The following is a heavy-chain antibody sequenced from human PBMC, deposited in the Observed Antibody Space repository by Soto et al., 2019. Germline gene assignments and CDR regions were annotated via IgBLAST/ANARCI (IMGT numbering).Heavy chain of an antibody. J-gene: IGHJ3*02. CDR2: IKSKTDGGTT. D-gene: IGHD6-6*01. V-gene: IGHV3-15*07. CDR3: TTGFTRLAAFDI. Sequence: GVSLRLSCAAAGLNISNAWMNWVRKDTGKGLEWVGRIKSKTDGGTTDYAAPVKGRFTISRDDSKNTLYLQMNSLKTEDTAVYYCTTGFTRLAAFDIWGQGTMVTVSS. CDR1: GLNISNAW.